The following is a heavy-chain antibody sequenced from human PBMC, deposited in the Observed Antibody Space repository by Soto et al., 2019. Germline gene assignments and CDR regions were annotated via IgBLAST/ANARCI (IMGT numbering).Heavy chain of an antibody. J-gene: IGHJ4*02. Sequence: SETLSLTCSLYSGSFSGYYWSWIRQPPGKGLEWIGEISQSGNTNYSPSLKSRVSISIDTSKKQFSLNLASVSAADTAVYYCARAPKVSGSSQTRPDFWGQGTLVTSPQ. D-gene: IGHD6-6*01. CDR3: ARAPKVSGSSQTRPDF. CDR2: ISQSGNT. V-gene: IGHV4-34*01. CDR1: SGSFSGYY.